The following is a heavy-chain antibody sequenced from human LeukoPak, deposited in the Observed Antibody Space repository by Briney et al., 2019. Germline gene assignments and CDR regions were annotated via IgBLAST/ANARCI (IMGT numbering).Heavy chain of an antibody. Sequence: SQTLSLTCTVSGGSISSGGYYWSWIRQPPGKGLEWIGCIHHSGSTYYNPSLKSRVTISVETSKNQFSLKLRSVTAADTAMYYCARDRPSWSGDKSIHYWGQGTLVTVSS. V-gene: IGHV4-30-2*01. CDR3: ARDRPSWSGDKSIHY. J-gene: IGHJ4*02. CDR1: GGSISSGGYY. D-gene: IGHD3-10*01. CDR2: IHHSGST.